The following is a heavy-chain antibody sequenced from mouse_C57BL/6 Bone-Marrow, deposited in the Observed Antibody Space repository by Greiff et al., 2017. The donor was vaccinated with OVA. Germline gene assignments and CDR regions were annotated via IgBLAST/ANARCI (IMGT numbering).Heavy chain of an antibody. Sequence: QVQLQQSGPGLVQPSQSLSITCTVSGFSLTSYGVHWVRQSPGKGLEWLGVIWRGGSTDYNAAFMSRLSITKDNSKSQVFFKMNSLQADDTAIYYCAKTYYYGSSWYFDVWGTGTTVTVSS. V-gene: IGHV2-5*01. J-gene: IGHJ1*03. CDR1: GFSLTSYG. D-gene: IGHD1-1*01. CDR2: IWRGGST. CDR3: AKTYYYGSSWYFDV.